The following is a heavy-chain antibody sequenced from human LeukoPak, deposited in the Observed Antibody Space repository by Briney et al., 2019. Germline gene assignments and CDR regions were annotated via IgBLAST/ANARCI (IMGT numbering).Heavy chain of an antibody. V-gene: IGHV4-59*12. CDR1: GGSISSYY. CDR3: ARGPGGELDH. CDR2: IYYTGTT. D-gene: IGHD2-8*02. J-gene: IGHJ4*02. Sequence: PSETLSLTCTVSGGSISSYYWSWIRQPPGKGLEWIGYIYYTGTTYYNPSLKSRVTLSVDTSKNQFSLKLNSVTAADSAVYYCARGPGGELDHWGQGTLVTVSS.